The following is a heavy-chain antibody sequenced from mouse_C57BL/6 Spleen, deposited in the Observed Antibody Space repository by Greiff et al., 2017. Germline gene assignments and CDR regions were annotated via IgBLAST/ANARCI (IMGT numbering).Heavy chain of an antibody. Sequence: VMLVESGAELVRPGASVKLSCKASGYTFTDYYINWVKQRPGQGLEWIARIYPGSGNTYYNEKFKGKATLTAEKSSSTAYMQLSSLTSEDSAVYFCARRGGWLLYFDYWGQGTTLTVSS. CDR3: ARRGGWLLYFDY. CDR1: GYTFTDYY. CDR2: IYPGSGNT. V-gene: IGHV1-76*01. D-gene: IGHD2-3*01. J-gene: IGHJ2*01.